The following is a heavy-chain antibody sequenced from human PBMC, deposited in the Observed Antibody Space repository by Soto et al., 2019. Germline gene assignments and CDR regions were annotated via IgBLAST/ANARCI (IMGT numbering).Heavy chain of an antibody. D-gene: IGHD2-21*01. CDR1: GFTFSSYE. CDR2: ISSSGSTI. V-gene: IGHV3-48*03. CDR3: ARSILWWSYDY. Sequence: GGSLRLSCAASGFTFSSYEMNWVRQAPGKGLEWVSYISSSGSTIYYADSVKGRFTISRDNAKNSLYLQMNSLRAEDTAVYYCARSILWWSYDYCGQGTLVTVSA. J-gene: IGHJ4*02.